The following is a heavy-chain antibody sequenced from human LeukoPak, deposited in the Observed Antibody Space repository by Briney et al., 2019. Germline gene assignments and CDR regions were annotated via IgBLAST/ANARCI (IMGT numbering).Heavy chain of an antibody. D-gene: IGHD3-3*01. J-gene: IGHJ6*02. CDR1: GGSISSYY. CDR3: ASLRRTIFGPAYYGMDV. V-gene: IGHV4-59*01. Sequence: LVKPSETLSLTCTVSGGSISSYYWSWIRQPPGKGLEWIGYIYYSGSTNYNPSLKSRVTIAVDTSKNQFSLKLSSVTAADTAVYYCASLRRTIFGPAYYGMDVWGQGTTVTVSS. CDR2: IYYSGST.